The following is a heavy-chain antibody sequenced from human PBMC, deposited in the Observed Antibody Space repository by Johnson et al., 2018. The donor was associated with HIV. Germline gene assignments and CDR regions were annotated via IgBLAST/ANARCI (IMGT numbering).Heavy chain of an antibody. V-gene: IGHV3-23*04. CDR2: ITISGGST. CDR1: GFTVSSNY. Sequence: VQLVESGGGVVRPGGSLRLSCVVSGFTVSSNYMSWVRQAPGKGLEWVSSITISGGSTHYADSVKGRFTISRDNSKNILYLQMNSLRAEDTALYYCAKDRSVAGLYDAFDIWGQGTMVTVSS. CDR3: AKDRSVAGLYDAFDI. J-gene: IGHJ3*02. D-gene: IGHD6-19*01.